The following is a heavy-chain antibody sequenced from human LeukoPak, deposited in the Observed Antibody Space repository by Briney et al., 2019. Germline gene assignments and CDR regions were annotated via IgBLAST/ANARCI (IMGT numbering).Heavy chain of an antibody. CDR2: ISWNSGSM. D-gene: IGHD3-10*01. CDR1: GFTFDDYA. J-gene: IGHJ4*02. CDR3: ARDLAGHYYGSGSSFDY. Sequence: PGGSLRLSCAASGFTFDDYAMHWVRQAPGKGLEWVSGISWNSGSMDYADSVKGRFTISRDNAKNSLYLQMNCLRAEDTAVYYCARDLAGHYYGSGSSFDYWGQGTLVTVSS. V-gene: IGHV3-9*01.